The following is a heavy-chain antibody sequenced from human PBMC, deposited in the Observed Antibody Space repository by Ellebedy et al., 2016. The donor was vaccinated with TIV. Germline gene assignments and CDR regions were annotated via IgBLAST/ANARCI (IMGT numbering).Heavy chain of an antibody. D-gene: IGHD2-21*01. J-gene: IGHJ4*02. CDR3: ARVYCGGDCYIDY. CDR1: GGSISSYY. V-gene: IGHV4-4*07. CDR2: IYTSGST. Sequence: GSLRLSXTVSGGSISSYYWSWIRQPAGKGLGWIGRIYTSGSTNYNPSLKSRVTISVDTSKNQFSLKLSSVTAADTAVYYCARVYCGGDCYIDYWGQGTLVTVSS.